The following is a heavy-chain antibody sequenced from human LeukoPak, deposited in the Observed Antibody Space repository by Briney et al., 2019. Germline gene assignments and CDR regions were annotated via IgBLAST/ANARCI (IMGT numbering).Heavy chain of an antibody. Sequence: GSPRLSCAASGFTFSSYAMSWVRQAPGKGLEWVSAISGSGGSTYYADSVKGRFTISRDNSKNTLYLQMNSLRAEDTAVYYCAKPEASSGWSEGDYWGQGTLVTVSS. CDR3: AKPEASSGWSEGDY. CDR2: ISGSGGST. CDR1: GFTFSSYA. J-gene: IGHJ4*02. D-gene: IGHD6-19*01. V-gene: IGHV3-23*01.